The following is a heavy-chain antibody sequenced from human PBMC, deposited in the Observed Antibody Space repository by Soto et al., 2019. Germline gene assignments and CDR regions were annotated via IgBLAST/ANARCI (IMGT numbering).Heavy chain of an antibody. V-gene: IGHV3-48*02. Sequence: EVQLVESGGGLVQPGGSLRLSCAASGFTFSSYSMNWVRQAPGKGLEWVSYISSSSSTIYYADSVKGRFTISRDNAKNSLYLQMNRLRDEDTAVYYCARIPIAAGPYGMDVWCQGTTVTVSS. CDR3: ARIPIAAGPYGMDV. CDR1: GFTFSSYS. J-gene: IGHJ6*02. D-gene: IGHD6-13*01. CDR2: ISSSSSTI.